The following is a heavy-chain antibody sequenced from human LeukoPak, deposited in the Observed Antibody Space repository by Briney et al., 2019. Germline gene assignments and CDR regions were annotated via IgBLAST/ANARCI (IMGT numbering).Heavy chain of an antibody. CDR1: GGTFSSYA. CDR3: ARDNSVEDTAWWFDP. V-gene: IGHV1-69*06. CDR2: IIPIFGTA. D-gene: IGHD4-23*01. J-gene: IGHJ5*02. Sequence: ASVKVSCKASGGTFSSYAICWVRQGPGQGLEWMGGIIPIFGTANYAQKFQGRVTITADKSTSTAYMELSSLRSEDTAVYYCARDNSVEDTAWWFDPWGQGTLVTVSS.